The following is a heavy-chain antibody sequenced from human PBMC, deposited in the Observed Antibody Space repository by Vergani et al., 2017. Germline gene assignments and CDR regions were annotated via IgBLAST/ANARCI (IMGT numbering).Heavy chain of an antibody. CDR3: WIPGSYDL. Sequence: EMQLVESGGGLVQPGGSLRLSCEASGFTFTNYWLSWVRQAPGKGLEWVANMRQDGTYKFYVDSVKGRFTTSRDNAKKSVYLQMNRLKEEDTAVYFCWIPGSYDLWGQGAMVTVSS. CDR2: MRQDGTYK. CDR1: GFTFTNYW. J-gene: IGHJ3*01. V-gene: IGHV3-7*01. D-gene: IGHD3-9*01.